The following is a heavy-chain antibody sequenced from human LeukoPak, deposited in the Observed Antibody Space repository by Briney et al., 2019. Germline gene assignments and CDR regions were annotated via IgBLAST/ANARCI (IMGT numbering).Heavy chain of an antibody. J-gene: IGHJ4*02. V-gene: IGHV3-33*01. CDR3: ATDRNSGKYYDY. D-gene: IGHD1-26*01. Sequence: PGGSLRLSCAASGLRFRNYGMHWVRQAPGKGLEWVAVIWYDGSNQYYVDPVKGRFTVSRDNAKNTLYLQMNSLRAEDTAVYYCATDRNSGKYYDYWGQGTLVTVSS. CDR2: IWYDGSNQ. CDR1: GLRFRNYG.